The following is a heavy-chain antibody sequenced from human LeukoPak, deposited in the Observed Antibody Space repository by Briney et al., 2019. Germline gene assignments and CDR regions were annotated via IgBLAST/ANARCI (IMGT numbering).Heavy chain of an antibody. J-gene: IGHJ4*02. V-gene: IGHV3-48*04. CDR2: ISSSGSTI. CDR3: ARDTYYDILTGPMGPYYFDY. CDR1: GFTFNGYS. D-gene: IGHD3-9*01. Sequence: GGSLRLSCTASGFTFNGYSMNWVRQAPGKGLEWVSYISSSGSTIYYADSVKGRFTISRDNAKNSLYLQMNSLRAEDTAVYYCARDTYYDILTGPMGPYYFDYWGQGTLVTVSS.